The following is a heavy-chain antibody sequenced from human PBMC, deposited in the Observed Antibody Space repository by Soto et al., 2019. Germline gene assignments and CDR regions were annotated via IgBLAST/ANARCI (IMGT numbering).Heavy chain of an antibody. D-gene: IGHD2-15*01. CDR3: ARRVKYCSGGSCYSWAVYYYYYYSMDV. CDR1: GGSISSSSYY. J-gene: IGHJ6*02. Sequence: SETLSLTCTVSGGSISSSSYYWGWIRQPPGKGLEWIGSIYYSESTYYNPSLKCRVTISVDTSKNQFSLKLSSVTAADTAVYYCARRVKYCSGGSCYSWAVYYYYYYSMDVWGQGTTVTVSS. CDR2: IYYSEST. V-gene: IGHV4-39*01.